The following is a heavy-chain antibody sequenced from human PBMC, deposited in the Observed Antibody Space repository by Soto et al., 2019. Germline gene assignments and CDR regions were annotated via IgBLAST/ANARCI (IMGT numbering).Heavy chain of an antibody. CDR2: IYYSGIT. V-gene: IGHV4-31*03. Sequence: SETLSLTCTVSGGSISSGGSGGYYWSWIRQYPGKGLEWIGYIYYSGITYYNPSLKSRVTISLDTSKDQFSLKLSSVTAADTAVYYCARDLGKYATDVWGQGTTVTVSS. CDR1: GGSISSGGSGGYY. J-gene: IGHJ6*02. CDR3: ARDLGKYATDV. D-gene: IGHD3-10*01.